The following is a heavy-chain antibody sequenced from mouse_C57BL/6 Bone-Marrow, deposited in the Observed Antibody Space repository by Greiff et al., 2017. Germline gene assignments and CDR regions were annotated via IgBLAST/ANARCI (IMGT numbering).Heavy chain of an antibody. V-gene: IGHV1-52*01. J-gene: IGHJ3*01. CDR1: GYTFTSYW. Sequence: QVQLQQPGAELVRPGSSVKLSCKASGYTFTSYWMHWVKQRPIQGLEWIGNIDPSDSETHYNQKFKDKATLTVDKSSSTAYMQLSSLTAEDSAVYYCARGWYSWFAYWGQGTLVTVSA. CDR2: IDPSDSET. CDR3: ARGWYSWFAY. D-gene: IGHD2-1*01.